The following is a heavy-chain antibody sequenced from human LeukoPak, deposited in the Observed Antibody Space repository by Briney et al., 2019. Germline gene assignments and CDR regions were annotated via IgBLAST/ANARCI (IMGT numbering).Heavy chain of an antibody. CDR1: GYTLTELS. CDR2: FDPEDGET. Sequence: GASVKVSCKVSGYTLTELSMHWVRQAPGKGLEWMGGFDPEDGETIYAQKFQGRVTMTRDTSISTAYMELSRLRSDDTAVYYCAREDSLLPSIAAAGIGYWGQGTLVTVSS. J-gene: IGHJ4*02. V-gene: IGHV1-24*01. CDR3: AREDSLLPSIAAAGIGY. D-gene: IGHD6-13*01.